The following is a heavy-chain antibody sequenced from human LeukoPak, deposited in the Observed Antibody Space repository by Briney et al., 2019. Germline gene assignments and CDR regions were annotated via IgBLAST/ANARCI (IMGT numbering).Heavy chain of an antibody. J-gene: IGHJ5*02. CDR1: GGSISSYY. Sequence: SETLSLTCTVSGGSISSYYWSWIRQPAGKGLEWIGRIYTSGSTNYNPSLKSRVTMSVDTSKNQFFLKLSSVTAADTAVYYCATYNRDVWGRLNHWGQGTLVTVSS. CDR3: ATYNRDVWGRLNH. CDR2: IYTSGST. D-gene: IGHD3-16*01. V-gene: IGHV4-4*07.